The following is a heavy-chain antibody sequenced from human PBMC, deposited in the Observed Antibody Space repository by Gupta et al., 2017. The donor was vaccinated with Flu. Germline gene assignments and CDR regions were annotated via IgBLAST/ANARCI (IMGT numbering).Heavy chain of an antibody. CDR1: GYTFTSYD. CDR3: ASFSGYSSGWYVYYYYYGMDV. D-gene: IGHD6-19*01. Sequence: QVQLVQSGAEVKKPGASVKVSCKASGYTFTSYDINWVRQATGQGLEWMGWMNPNSGNTGYAQKFQGRVTMTRNTSISTAYMELSSLRSEDTAVYYCASFSGYSSGWYVYYYYYGMDVWGQGTTVTVTS. CDR2: MNPNSGNT. J-gene: IGHJ6*02. V-gene: IGHV1-8*01.